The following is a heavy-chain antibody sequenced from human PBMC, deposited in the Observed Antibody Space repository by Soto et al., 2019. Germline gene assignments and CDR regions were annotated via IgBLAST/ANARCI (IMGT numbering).Heavy chain of an antibody. J-gene: IGHJ4*02. CDR3: ARGSAGSSWYFY. CDR1: GGSISSGGYS. CDR2: IYHSGST. D-gene: IGHD6-13*01. V-gene: IGHV4-30-2*01. Sequence: PSETLSLTCAFSGGSISSGGYSWSWIRQPPGKGLEWIGYIYHSGSTYYNPSLKSRVTISVDTSKNQFSLKLSSVTAADTAVYYCARGSAGSSWYFYWGQGTLVTSPQ.